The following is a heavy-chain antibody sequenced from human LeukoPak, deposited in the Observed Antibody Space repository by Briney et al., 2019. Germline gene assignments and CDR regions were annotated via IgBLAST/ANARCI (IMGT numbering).Heavy chain of an antibody. Sequence: GGSLRLSCAASGFTFSSYWKSWVRQAPGKGLEWVANIKQDGSEKYYVDSVKGRFTISRDNAKNSLYLQMNSLRAEDTAVYYCASYGYYYYYMDVWGKGTTVTVSS. CDR2: IKQDGSEK. CDR1: GFTFSSYW. V-gene: IGHV3-7*01. D-gene: IGHD3-10*01. J-gene: IGHJ6*03. CDR3: ASYGYYYYYMDV.